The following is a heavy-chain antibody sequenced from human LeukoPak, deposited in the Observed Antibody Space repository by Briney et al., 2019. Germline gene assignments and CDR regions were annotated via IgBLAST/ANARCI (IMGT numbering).Heavy chain of an antibody. CDR1: GGSISSYY. D-gene: IGHD3-22*01. Sequence: SETLSLTCTVSGGSISSYYWSWIRQPPGRGLEWIGYIYYSGNTNYNPSLKSRVTISVDTSKNQFSLKLSTVTAADTAVYYCARESYYDSSGYYTDYWGQGTLVTVSS. V-gene: IGHV4-59*01. J-gene: IGHJ4*02. CDR3: ARESYYDSSGYYTDY. CDR2: IYYSGNT.